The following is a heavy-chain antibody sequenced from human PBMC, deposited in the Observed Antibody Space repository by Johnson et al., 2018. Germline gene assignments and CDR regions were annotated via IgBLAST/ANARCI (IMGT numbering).Heavy chain of an antibody. Sequence: VQLVESGTEVNQPGESLKISCKGSGYRFTSYWLAWVRQMSGKGLEWLGLIDPDDSATRYSPSFQGQVTISADTSLSTAYLQWSSLKASATPMYYCARLGETGWELPPPDYHYYYMDVWGKGTTVTVSS. D-gene: IGHD1-26*01. CDR3: ARLGETGWELPPPDYHYYYMDV. CDR2: IDPDDSAT. CDR1: GYRFTSYW. J-gene: IGHJ6*03. V-gene: IGHV5-51*03.